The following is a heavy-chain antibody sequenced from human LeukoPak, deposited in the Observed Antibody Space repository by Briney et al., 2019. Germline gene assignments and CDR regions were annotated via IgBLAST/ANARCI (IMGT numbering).Heavy chain of an antibody. CDR3: AARTYYYDTSGSSFDY. CDR1: GFTFTSSA. J-gene: IGHJ4*02. V-gene: IGHV1-58*02. CDR2: IVVDSDTT. Sequence: ASVKVSCKASGFTFTSSAMQWVRQSRGQRLEWMGWIVVDSDTTNYAQKFQERVTITRDMSTSTAYMELSSLRSEDTAVYYCAARTYYYDTSGSSFDYWGQGTLVTVSS. D-gene: IGHD3-22*01.